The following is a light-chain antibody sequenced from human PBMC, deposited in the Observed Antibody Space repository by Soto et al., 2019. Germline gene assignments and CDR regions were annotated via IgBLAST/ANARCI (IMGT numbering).Light chain of an antibody. V-gene: IGLV2-14*01. CDR2: DVT. Sequence: QSVLAQPASVSGSRGQSITISCTGTSSDVGAYNYVSWYHQHHPGKAPELIIYDVTDRPSGVSTRFSGSKSGNTASLTISGLQAEDEGDYYCSSYTTIKTVIFGGGTKLTVL. CDR3: SSYTTIKTVI. J-gene: IGLJ2*01. CDR1: SSDVGAYNY.